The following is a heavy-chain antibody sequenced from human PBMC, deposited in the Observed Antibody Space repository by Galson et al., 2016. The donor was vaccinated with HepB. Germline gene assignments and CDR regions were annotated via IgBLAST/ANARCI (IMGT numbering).Heavy chain of an antibody. D-gene: IGHD6-19*01. CDR3: ATSKGALAANGGYWNFDL. CDR2: ISVYNGNT. J-gene: IGHJ2*01. V-gene: IGHV1-18*04. Sequence: SVKVSCKASGYTFTSYAINWVRQAPGQGLEWMGWISVYNGNTNYAQKFQGRVTMTTDTSTRTAYMELKSLRSDDTAVYYCATSKGALAANGGYWNFDLWGRGTPVSVSS. CDR1: GYTFTSYA.